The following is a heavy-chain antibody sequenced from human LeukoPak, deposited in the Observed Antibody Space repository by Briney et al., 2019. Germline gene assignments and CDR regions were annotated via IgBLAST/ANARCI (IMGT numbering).Heavy chain of an antibody. CDR3: AKDRGPYSSSWLSPFDY. Sequence: GGSLRLSCAASGFTFSTFEFNWVRQTPGKGLEWISYISSTGSAIYYADSVKGRFTISRDNSKDTLYLQMNSLRAEDTAVYFCAKDRGPYSSSWLSPFDYWGQGTLVTVSS. J-gene: IGHJ4*02. CDR1: GFTFSTFE. V-gene: IGHV3-48*03. D-gene: IGHD6-13*01. CDR2: ISSTGSAI.